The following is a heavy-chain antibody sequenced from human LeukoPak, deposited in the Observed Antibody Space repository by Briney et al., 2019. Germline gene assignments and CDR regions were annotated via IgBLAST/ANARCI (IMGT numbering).Heavy chain of an antibody. V-gene: IGHV5-51*01. J-gene: IGHJ4*02. Sequence: GESLKISCKSSGNSFSDYWIGWVRQMPGKGLEWMGIIYPGDSDTRYNPSFQGQVTISADKSISTAYLQWSSLKASDTAMYYCARHELYHGAPRLGYWGQGTLVTVSS. CDR3: ARHELYHGAPRLGY. CDR1: GNSFSDYW. CDR2: IYPGDSDT. D-gene: IGHD4/OR15-4a*01.